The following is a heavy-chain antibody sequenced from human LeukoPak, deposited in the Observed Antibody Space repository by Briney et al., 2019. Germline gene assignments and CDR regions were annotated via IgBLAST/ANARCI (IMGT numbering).Heavy chain of an antibody. CDR3: ARPLFLRIAVAGDDAFDI. CDR1: GGTSSSYA. Sequence: SVKASCKASGGTSSSYAISWVRQAPGQGLEWMGGIIPIFGTANYAQKFQGRVTITTDESTSTAYMELSSLRSEDTAVYYCARPLFLRIAVAGDDAFDIWGQGTMVTVSS. D-gene: IGHD6-19*01. CDR2: IIPIFGTA. J-gene: IGHJ3*02. V-gene: IGHV1-69*05.